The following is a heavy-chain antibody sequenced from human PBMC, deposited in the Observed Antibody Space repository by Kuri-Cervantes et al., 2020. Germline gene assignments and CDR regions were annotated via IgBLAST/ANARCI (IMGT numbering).Heavy chain of an antibody. D-gene: IGHD3-16*01. CDR2: ISGSGGST. CDR1: GFTFSSYA. V-gene: IGHV3-23*01. CDR3: ARVEGGG. Sequence: GESLKISCAASGFTFSSYAMSWVRQAPGKGLEWVSAISGSGGSTYYADSVKGRFTISRDNSKNTLYLQMNSLRAEDTALYYCARVEGGGWGQGTLVTVSS. J-gene: IGHJ4*02.